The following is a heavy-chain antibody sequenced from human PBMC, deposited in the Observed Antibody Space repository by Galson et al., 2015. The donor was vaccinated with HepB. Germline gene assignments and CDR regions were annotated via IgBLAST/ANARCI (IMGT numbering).Heavy chain of an antibody. CDR1: GFTFSHAW. V-gene: IGHV3-15*01. CDR3: TTDMYSSSSGGYYYYGMDV. Sequence: SLRLSCAASGFTFSHAWMSWVRQAPGKGLEWVGRIKSKTDGGTTDYAAPVKGRFTISRDDSKNTLYLQMNSLKTEDTAVYYCTTDMYSSSSGGYYYYGMDVWGQGTTVTVSS. D-gene: IGHD6-6*01. CDR2: IKSKTDGGTT. J-gene: IGHJ6*02.